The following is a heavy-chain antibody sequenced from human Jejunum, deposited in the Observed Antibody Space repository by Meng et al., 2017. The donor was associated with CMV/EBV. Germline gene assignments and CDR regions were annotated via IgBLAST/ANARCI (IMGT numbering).Heavy chain of an antibody. CDR2: LSSRSRYI. J-gene: IGHJ5*02. CDR3: ARDIDH. V-gene: IGHV3-21*01. Sequence: EVRLVASGGGLVKPGGSLRLSCIGSGFTFSTYNMNWVRQAPGKGLEWVSSLSSRSRYINYADSVKGRFTISRDNAENSLYLQMNSLRVEDTAVYYCARDIDHWGQGTLVTVSS. CDR1: GFTFSTYN.